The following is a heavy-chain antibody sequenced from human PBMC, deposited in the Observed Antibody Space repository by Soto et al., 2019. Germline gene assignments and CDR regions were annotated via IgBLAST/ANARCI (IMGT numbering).Heavy chain of an antibody. J-gene: IGHJ5*02. CDR3: ARDPGVRGGGWFDP. CDR1: GFTFSSYS. Sequence: EVQLVESGGGLVKPGGSPRLSCAASGFTFSSYSMNWVRQAPGKGLEWVSSISSSSSYIYYADSVKGRFTISRDNAKNSLYLQMNSLRAEDTAVYYCARDPGVRGGGWFDPWGQGTLVTVSS. CDR2: ISSSSSYI. D-gene: IGHD3-10*01. V-gene: IGHV3-21*01.